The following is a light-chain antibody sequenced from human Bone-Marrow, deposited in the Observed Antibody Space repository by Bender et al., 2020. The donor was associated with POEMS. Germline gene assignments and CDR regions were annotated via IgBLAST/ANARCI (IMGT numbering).Light chain of an antibody. CDR3: QTWGTGIRV. J-gene: IGLJ3*02. V-gene: IGLV4-69*01. Sequence: QVVLTQPPSASASLGASVKLTCTLSGRHSGYAITWHQQRPEKAPRYLMKVNSDGSLDKGDGVPDRFSGSSSGTERYLIISSLQSEDEGDYYCQTWGTGIRVFGGGTKLTIL. CDR2: VNSDGSL. CDR1: GRHSGYA.